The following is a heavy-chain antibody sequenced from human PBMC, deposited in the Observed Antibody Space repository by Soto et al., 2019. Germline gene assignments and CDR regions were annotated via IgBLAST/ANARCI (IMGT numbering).Heavy chain of an antibody. J-gene: IGHJ4*02. V-gene: IGHV5-51*01. Sequence: PGESLKISCMGSGYPFTTYWIAWVRQMPGKGLEWMGIIYPGDSDTRYSPSFQGQVTISVDKSISTAYLQWSSLKASDTAMYYCARQVKFGDLPSNWGQGTLVTVSS. CDR2: IYPGDSDT. D-gene: IGHD3-10*01. CDR1: GYPFTTYW. CDR3: ARQVKFGDLPSN.